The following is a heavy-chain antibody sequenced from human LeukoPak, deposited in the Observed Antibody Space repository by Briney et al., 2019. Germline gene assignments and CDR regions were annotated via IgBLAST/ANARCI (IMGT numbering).Heavy chain of an antibody. V-gene: IGHV3-7*01. CDR1: GFTFSRYW. CDR2: MNQDGRET. J-gene: IGHJ4*02. Sequence: GGSLRLSCGVSGFTFSRYWMHWFRQAPGKGLEWVASMNQDGRETYSEDSVRGRFAIFRDNTRNSLYLEMNNVRAADTGVYYCARGTVGIPGTDYWGQGTLVTVSS. D-gene: IGHD4-23*01. CDR3: ARGTVGIPGTDY.